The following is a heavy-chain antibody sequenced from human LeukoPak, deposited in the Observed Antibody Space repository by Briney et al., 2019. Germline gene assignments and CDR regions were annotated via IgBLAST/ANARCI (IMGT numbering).Heavy chain of an antibody. CDR1: GFIFSNYG. J-gene: IGHJ4*02. Sequence: PGGSLRLSCAASGFIFSNYGMHWVRQAPGKGLEWVAVIWHEASNTYYADSVKGRFTISRDDAKNTLFLQMNSLRGEDTAVYYCTTVTNLYGGPRASGGSDFWGQGTLVTVSS. D-gene: IGHD4-23*01. CDR3: TTVTNLYGGPRASGGSDF. CDR2: IWHEASNT. V-gene: IGHV3-33*01.